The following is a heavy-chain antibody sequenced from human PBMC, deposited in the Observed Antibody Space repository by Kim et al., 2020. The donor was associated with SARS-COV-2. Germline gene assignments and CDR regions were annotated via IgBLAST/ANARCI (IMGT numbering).Heavy chain of an antibody. Sequence: GGSLRLSCSASGFTFSSYAMHWVRQAPGKGLEYVSAISSNGGSTYYADSVKGRFTISRDNSKNTLYLQMSSLRAEDTAVYYCVKSWSLVWLSYFDYWGQGTLVTVSS. D-gene: IGHD3-3*01. CDR3: VKSWSLVWLSYFDY. CDR2: ISSNGGST. V-gene: IGHV3-64D*09. CDR1: GFTFSSYA. J-gene: IGHJ4*02.